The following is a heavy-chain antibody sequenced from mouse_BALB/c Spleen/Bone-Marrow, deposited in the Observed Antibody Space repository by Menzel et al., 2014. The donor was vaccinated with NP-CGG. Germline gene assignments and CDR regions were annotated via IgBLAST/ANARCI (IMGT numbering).Heavy chain of an antibody. Sequence: LVKTGASVKISCKASDYSFTDYYMHWVKQTHGGSLEWFGYISCYNGATSYNQKFKGKATFTVDTSSSTAYMQFSSLTSEDSAVYYCARSEGIYYYGSSYALDYWGRGTSVSVSS. J-gene: IGHJ4*01. CDR2: ISCYNGAT. CDR3: ARSEGIYYYGSSYALDY. D-gene: IGHD1-1*01. CDR1: DYSFTDYY. V-gene: IGHV1S34*01.